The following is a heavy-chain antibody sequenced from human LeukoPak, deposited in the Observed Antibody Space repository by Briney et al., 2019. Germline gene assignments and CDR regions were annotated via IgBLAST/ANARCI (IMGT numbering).Heavy chain of an antibody. CDR2: IIPIFGTA. CDR1: GGTFSSYA. CDR3: ARDALRYFDWLYY. D-gene: IGHD3-9*01. V-gene: IGHV1-69*06. J-gene: IGHJ4*02. Sequence: SVKVSCKASGGTFSSYAISWVRQAPGQGLEWMGGIIPIFGTANYAQKFQGRVTITADKSTSIAYMELSSLRSEDTAVYYCARDALRYFDWLYYWGQGTLVTVSS.